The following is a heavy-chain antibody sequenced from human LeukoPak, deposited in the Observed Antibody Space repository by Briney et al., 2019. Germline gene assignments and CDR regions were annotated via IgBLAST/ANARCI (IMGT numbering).Heavy chain of an antibody. CDR3: ARMSRLDY. CDR1: GGSLSGSSYY. J-gene: IGHJ4*02. V-gene: IGHV4-39*01. CDR2: IYYTGSS. Sequence: SETLSLTCTVSGGSLSGSSYYWGWLRQPPGKGLEWIGSIYYTGSSSYNPSLKSRVTISVDTSKNQFSLRLTSVIAAEAAVYYCARMSRLDYWGQGTLVTVSS.